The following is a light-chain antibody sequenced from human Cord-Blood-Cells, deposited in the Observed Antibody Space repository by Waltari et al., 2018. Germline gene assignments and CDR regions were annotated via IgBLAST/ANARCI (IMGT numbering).Light chain of an antibody. CDR3: QQYGSSPMYT. CDR1: QSVSSSY. V-gene: IGKV3-20*01. CDR2: GAS. Sequence: EIVLTQSPGTLSLSPGERATLSCRASQSVSSSYLAWYQQKPGQAPRLLIYGASSRATCIPDRFSGSGSGTAFTLTISRLEPEDFAVYYCQQYGSSPMYTFGQGTKLEIK. J-gene: IGKJ2*01.